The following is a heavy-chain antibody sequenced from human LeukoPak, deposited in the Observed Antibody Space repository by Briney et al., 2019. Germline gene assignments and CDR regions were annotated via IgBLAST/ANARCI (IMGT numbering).Heavy chain of an antibody. J-gene: IGHJ4*02. V-gene: IGHV3-48*02. CDR3: ARVWQDYSGVDY. CDR1: GFTFSAYH. Sequence: PGGSLRLSCAASGFTFSAYHINWVRQAPWKGLEWISYISTTGTTIHYADSVKGRFAISRDNAKSSLYLQMNSLRDEDTAVYYCARVWQDYSGVDYWGQGTLVTVSS. CDR2: ISTTGTTI. D-gene: IGHD2-21*01.